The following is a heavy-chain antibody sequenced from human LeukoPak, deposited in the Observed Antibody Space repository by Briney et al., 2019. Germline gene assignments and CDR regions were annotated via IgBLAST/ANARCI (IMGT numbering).Heavy chain of an antibody. Sequence: GGSLRLSCAASGFTFSSYVMSWVRQAPGKGLEWVSAISGSGGSTYYADSVKGRFTISRDNSKNTLYLQMNSLRAEDTAVYYCAKPIDDDSSGYYKHWGQGTLVTVSS. D-gene: IGHD3-22*01. CDR2: ISGSGGST. CDR1: GFTFSSYV. J-gene: IGHJ4*02. V-gene: IGHV3-23*01. CDR3: AKPIDDDSSGYYKH.